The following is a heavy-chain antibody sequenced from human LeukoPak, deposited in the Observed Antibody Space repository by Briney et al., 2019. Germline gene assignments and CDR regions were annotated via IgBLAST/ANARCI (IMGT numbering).Heavy chain of an antibody. D-gene: IGHD3-9*01. V-gene: IGHV1-69*13. CDR1: GGAFSRYA. CDR3: ARGTVLRYFDWLLWDAFDI. CDR2: IIPIFGTA. J-gene: IGHJ3*02. Sequence: ASVKVSCKASGGAFSRYAISWVRQAPGQGLEWMGRIIPIFGTANYAQKFQSRVTITADEPTSTAYMELSSLRSEDTAVYYCARGTVLRYFDWLLWDAFDIWGQGTMVTVSS.